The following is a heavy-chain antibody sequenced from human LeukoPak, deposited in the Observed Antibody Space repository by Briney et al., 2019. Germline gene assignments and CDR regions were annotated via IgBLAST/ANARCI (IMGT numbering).Heavy chain of an antibody. CDR1: GGSISSYY. CDR3: ARRQGGRDFRYFDY. J-gene: IGHJ4*02. Sequence: SETLSLTCTVSGGSISSYYWSWIRQPPGKGLEWIGYIYYSGSTYYNPSLKSRVTISVDTSKNQFSLKLRSVTAADTAVYYCARRQGGRDFRYFDYWGQGTLVTVSS. CDR2: IYYSGST. V-gene: IGHV4-59*04. D-gene: IGHD1-14*01.